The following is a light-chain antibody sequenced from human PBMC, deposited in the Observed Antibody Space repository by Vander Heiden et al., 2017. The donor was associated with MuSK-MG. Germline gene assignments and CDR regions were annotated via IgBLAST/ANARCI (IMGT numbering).Light chain of an antibody. CDR2: DVN. V-gene: IGLV2-14*03. CDR1: SSDVGTYNY. J-gene: IGLJ2*01. CDR3: SAYARSSTVV. Sequence: QSALTQPASVSGSPGQSITISCTGTSSDVGTYNYVSWYQQHPAKAPKLLLFDVNERPSGVANRFSASKSGNTASLIISGRKAEDEADYYCSAYARSSTVVFGGGTKLTVL.